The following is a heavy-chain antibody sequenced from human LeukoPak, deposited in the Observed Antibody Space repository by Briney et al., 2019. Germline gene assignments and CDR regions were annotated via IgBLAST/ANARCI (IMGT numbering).Heavy chain of an antibody. D-gene: IGHD6-6*01. CDR1: GFTFSYYW. J-gene: IGHJ4*02. CDR2: IEGGDSEK. CDR3: ARGLSSPGLDH. V-gene: IGHV3-7*05. Sequence: GGPLRLSCAASGFTFSYYWMNWVRQAPGKGLEWVASIEGGDSEKYYVDSVKGRFTISRDNAKNSLYLQMNSLRAEDTAVFYFARGLSSPGLDHWGLGTLVTVSS.